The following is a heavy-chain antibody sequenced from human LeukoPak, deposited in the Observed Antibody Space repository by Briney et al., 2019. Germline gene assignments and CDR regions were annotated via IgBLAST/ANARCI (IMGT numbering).Heavy chain of an antibody. J-gene: IGHJ4*02. Sequence: GGSLRLSCAASGFTFSSYAMHWVRQAPGKGLEWVALISYDGSNKYYADSVKGRFTISRDNSKNTLYLQVNSLRAEDTAVYYCAKGELGLWFDYWGQGTLVTVSS. V-gene: IGHV3-30*04. D-gene: IGHD5-18*01. CDR3: AKGELGLWFDY. CDR1: GFTFSSYA. CDR2: ISYDGSNK.